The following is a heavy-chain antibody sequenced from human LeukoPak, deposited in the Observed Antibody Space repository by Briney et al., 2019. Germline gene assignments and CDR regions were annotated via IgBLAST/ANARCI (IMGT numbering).Heavy chain of an antibody. CDR2: ISRSSDDM. J-gene: IGHJ4*02. CDR1: GITFSAYT. Sequence: PGGSQRLSCAASGITFSAYTMNWVRQAPGKGLEWVSSISRSSDDMDYADSVKGRFTISRDNAKNSLYLQMNSLRGEDTAVYYCTSEIGKGSAAYWGQGTVVTVSS. V-gene: IGHV3-21*01. CDR3: TSEIGKGSAAY. D-gene: IGHD1-26*01.